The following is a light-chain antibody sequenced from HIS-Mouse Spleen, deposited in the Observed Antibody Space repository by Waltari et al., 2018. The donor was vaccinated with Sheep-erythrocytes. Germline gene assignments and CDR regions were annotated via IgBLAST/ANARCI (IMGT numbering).Light chain of an antibody. CDR1: QSVSSY. V-gene: IGKV3-11*01. CDR3: QQRSNWYT. J-gene: IGKJ2*01. CDR2: DAS. Sequence: IVFTQSPAPLSFSPGERATLSCSASQSVSSYLAWYQQKPGQAPRLLIYDASNRATGIPARFSGSGSGTDFTLTISSLEPEDFAVYYCQQRSNWYTFGQGTKLEIK.